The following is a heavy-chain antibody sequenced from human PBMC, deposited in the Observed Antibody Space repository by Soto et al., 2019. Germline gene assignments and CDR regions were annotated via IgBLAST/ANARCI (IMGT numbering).Heavy chain of an antibody. V-gene: IGHV4-30-4*01. D-gene: IGHD4-4*01. CDR1: GGSISSGDYY. CDR2: IYYSGST. CDR3: ARDSHDNSNYLSNWFDP. J-gene: IGHJ5*02. Sequence: QVQLQESGPGLVKPSQTLSLTCTVSGGSISSGDYYWSWIRQPPGKGLEWIGYIYYSGSTYYNPSSKSPVTILVATSKNQFSLKLSSVTAADTAVYYCARDSHDNSNYLSNWFDPWGQGTLVTVSS.